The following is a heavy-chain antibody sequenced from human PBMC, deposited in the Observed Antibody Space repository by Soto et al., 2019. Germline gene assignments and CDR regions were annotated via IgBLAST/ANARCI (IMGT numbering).Heavy chain of an antibody. V-gene: IGHV4-39*01. Sequence: QLQLQESGPGLVKPSETLSLTCTVSGGSISSSSYYWGWIRQPPGKGLEWIGSIYYSGSTYYNPSLKSRVTISVDTSTNQFSLKLSSVTAADTAVYYCARRLYCSGGSCYPAWFDPWGQGTLVTVSS. CDR3: ARRLYCSGGSCYPAWFDP. CDR2: IYYSGST. J-gene: IGHJ5*02. D-gene: IGHD2-15*01. CDR1: GGSISSSSYY.